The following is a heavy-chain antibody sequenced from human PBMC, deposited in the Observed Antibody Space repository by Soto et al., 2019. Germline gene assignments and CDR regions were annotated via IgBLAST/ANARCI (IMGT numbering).Heavy chain of an antibody. CDR1: GFTFSSYG. CDR3: AKDRRYSSSWSNDAFDI. J-gene: IGHJ3*02. CDR2: ISYDGSNK. Sequence: QVQLVESGGDVVQPGRSLRLSCAASGFTFSSYGMHWVRQAPGKGLEWVAVISYDGSNKYYADSVKGRFTISRDNSKNTLYLQMNSLRAEDTAVYYCAKDRRYSSSWSNDAFDIWGQGTMVTVSS. V-gene: IGHV3-30*18. D-gene: IGHD6-13*01.